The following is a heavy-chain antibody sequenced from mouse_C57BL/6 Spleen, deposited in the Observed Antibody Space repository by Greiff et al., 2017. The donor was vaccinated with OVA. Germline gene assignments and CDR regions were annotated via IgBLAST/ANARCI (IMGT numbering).Heavy chain of an antibody. V-gene: IGHV1-82*01. D-gene: IGHD2-2*01. J-gene: IGHJ2*01. CDR3: ARLDYYGYDVDY. CDR2: IYPGDGDT. Sequence: QVQLQQSGPELVKPGASVKISCKASGYAFSSSWMNWVKQRPGKGLEWIGRIYPGDGDTNYNGKFKGKATLTADKSSSTAYMQLSSLTSEDSAVYFCARLDYYGYDVDYWGQGTTLTVSS. CDR1: GYAFSSSW.